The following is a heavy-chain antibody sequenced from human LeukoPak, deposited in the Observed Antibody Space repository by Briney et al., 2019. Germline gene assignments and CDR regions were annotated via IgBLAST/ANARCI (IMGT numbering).Heavy chain of an antibody. CDR2: ISSSSSTI. J-gene: IGHJ6*03. CDR3: ARIKPDIAARRYYYYMDV. V-gene: IGHV3-48*02. D-gene: IGHD6-6*01. Sequence: GGSLRLSCAASGFTFSNFGMHWVRQTPGKGLEWVSYISSSSSTIYYADSVKGRFTISRDNAKNSLYLQMNSLRDEDTAVYYCARIKPDIAARRYYYYMDVWGKGTTVTVSS. CDR1: GFTFSNFG.